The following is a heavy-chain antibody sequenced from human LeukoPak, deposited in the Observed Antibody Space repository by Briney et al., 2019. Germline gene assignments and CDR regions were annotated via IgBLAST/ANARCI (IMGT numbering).Heavy chain of an antibody. D-gene: IGHD3-22*01. CDR3: ARVPVRAYYYDSSGNYGMDV. J-gene: IGHJ6*02. Sequence: PSETLSLTCAVYGGSFSGYYWSWIRQPPGKGLEWIGEINHSGSTNYNPSLKSRVTISVDTSKNQFSLKLSSVTAADTAVYYCARVPVRAYYYDSSGNYGMDVWGQGTTVTVSS. CDR1: GGSFSGYY. V-gene: IGHV4-34*01. CDR2: INHSGST.